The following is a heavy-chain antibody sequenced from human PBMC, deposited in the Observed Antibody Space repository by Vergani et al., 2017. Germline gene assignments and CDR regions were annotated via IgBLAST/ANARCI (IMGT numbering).Heavy chain of an antibody. Sequence: QVQLVQSGAEVEKPGASVKVSCKASGYTFTGYYMHWVRQAPGQGLEWMGWINPNSGGTNYAQKFQGRVTMTRDTSISAAYLERSRLRSDDTAVYYCARDCSRAAAXGLLSRGNEVFAGGGMDVWGQGTTVTVSS. CDR2: INPNSGGT. CDR1: GYTFTGYY. J-gene: IGHJ6*02. CDR3: ARDCSRAAAXGLLSRGNEVFAGGGMDV. D-gene: IGHD2-2*01. V-gene: IGHV1-2*02.